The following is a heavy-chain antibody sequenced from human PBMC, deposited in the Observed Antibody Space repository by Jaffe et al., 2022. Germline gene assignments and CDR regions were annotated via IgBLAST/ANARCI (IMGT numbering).Heavy chain of an antibody. J-gene: IGHJ3*02. CDR1: GFTFSSYG. Sequence: QVQLVESGGGVVQPGGSLRLSCAASGFTFSSYGMHWVRQAPGKGLEWVAFIRYDGSNKYYADSVKGRFTISRDNSKNTLYLQMNSLRAEDTAVYYCAKDEADKPTSIGDAFDIWGQGTMVTVSS. CDR3: AKDEADKPTSIGDAFDI. D-gene: IGHD6-25*01. CDR2: IRYDGSNK. V-gene: IGHV3-30*02.